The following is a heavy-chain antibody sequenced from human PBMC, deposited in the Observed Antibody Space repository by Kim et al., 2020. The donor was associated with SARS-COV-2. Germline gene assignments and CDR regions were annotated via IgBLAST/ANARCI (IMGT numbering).Heavy chain of an antibody. CDR2: IYYSGST. D-gene: IGHD3-9*01. J-gene: IGHJ4*02. V-gene: IGHV4-39*07. CDR1: GGSISSSSYY. CDR3: ARDRIAVGTLYYDILTGPPPDYFDY. Sequence: SETLSLTCTVSGGSISSSSYYWGWIRQPPGKGLEWIGSIYYSGSTYYNPSLKSRVTISVDTSKNQFSLKLSSVTAADTAVYYCARDRIAVGTLYYDILTGPPPDYFDYWGQGTLVTVSS.